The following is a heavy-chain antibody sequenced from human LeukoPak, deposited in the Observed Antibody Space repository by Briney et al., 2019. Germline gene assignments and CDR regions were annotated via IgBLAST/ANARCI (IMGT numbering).Heavy chain of an antibody. CDR3: ARENSYGYVLGY. V-gene: IGHV3-66*02. Sequence: GGSLRLSCAASGFTVSSNYMSWVRQAPGKGLEWVSVIYSGGSTYYADSVKGRFTISRDNSKNTLYLQMNSLRAEDTAVYYCARENSYGYVLGYWGQGTLVTVSS. J-gene: IGHJ4*02. CDR1: GFTVSSNY. CDR2: IYSGGST. D-gene: IGHD5-18*01.